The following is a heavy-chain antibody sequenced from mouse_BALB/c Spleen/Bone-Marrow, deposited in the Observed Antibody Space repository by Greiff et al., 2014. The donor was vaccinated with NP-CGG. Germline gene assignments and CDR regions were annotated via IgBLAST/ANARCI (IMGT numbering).Heavy chain of an antibody. D-gene: IGHD2-13*01. CDR3: VREGAYYGDYDWYFDV. CDR1: GFSLTSYD. V-gene: IGHV2-9-2*01. Sequence: LVESGPGLVAPSQSLSITRTVSGFSLTSYDINWIRQPPGKGLEWLGVIWTGGGTNYNSAFMSRLSISKDNSKSQVFLKMNSLQTDDTAIYYCVREGAYYGDYDWYFDVWGAGTTVTVSS. CDR2: IWTGGGT. J-gene: IGHJ1*01.